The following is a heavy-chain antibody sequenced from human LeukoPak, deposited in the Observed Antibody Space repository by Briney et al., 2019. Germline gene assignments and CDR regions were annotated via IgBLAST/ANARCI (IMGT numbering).Heavy chain of an antibody. Sequence: SVKFSCKASGGTFSSYAISWVRHAPGQWLEWMGRIIPILGIANYAQKFQGRVTMTTDTSTSTAYMELRSLRSDDTAVYDCARSGEGSGYYYWGQGTLVTVSS. D-gene: IGHD3-22*01. CDR1: GGTFSSYA. CDR2: IIPILGIA. J-gene: IGHJ4*02. V-gene: IGHV1-69*04. CDR3: ARSGEGSGYYY.